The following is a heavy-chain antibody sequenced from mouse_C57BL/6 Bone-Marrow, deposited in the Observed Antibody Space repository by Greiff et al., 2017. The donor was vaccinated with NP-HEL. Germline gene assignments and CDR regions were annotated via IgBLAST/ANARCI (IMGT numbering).Heavy chain of an antibody. V-gene: IGHV5-4*03. D-gene: IGHD1-1*01. CDR3: ARGGYYGPYYAMDY. J-gene: IGHJ4*01. Sequence: EVMLVESGGGLVKPGGSLKLSCAASGFTFSSYAMSWVRQTPEKRLEWVATISDGGSYTYYPDNVKGRFTISRDNAKNNLYLQMSHLKSEDTAMYYCARGGYYGPYYAMDYWGQGTSVTVSS. CDR1: GFTFSSYA. CDR2: ISDGGSYT.